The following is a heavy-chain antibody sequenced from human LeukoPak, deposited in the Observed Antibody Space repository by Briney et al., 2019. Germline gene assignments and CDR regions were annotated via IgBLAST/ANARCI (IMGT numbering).Heavy chain of an antibody. V-gene: IGHV4-39*07. CDR3: ARRRPDSRTIVGELPHSYYMDV. CDR1: GGSISSSTYY. Sequence: PSETLSLTCSVSGGSISSSTYYWGWIRQPPGKGLEWIGSIYYSGSTYYNPSLKSRVTISVDTSKNQFSLKLSSVTAADTAVYYCARRRPDSRTIVGELPHSYYMDVWGKGTTVTVSS. CDR2: IYYSGST. D-gene: IGHD1-26*01. J-gene: IGHJ6*03.